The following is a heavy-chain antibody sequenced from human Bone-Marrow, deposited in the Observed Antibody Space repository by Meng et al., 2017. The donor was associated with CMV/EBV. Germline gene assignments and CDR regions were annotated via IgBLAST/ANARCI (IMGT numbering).Heavy chain of an antibody. CDR3: ARERVGWELTYYYYYGMDV. CDR1: GFTFVSYW. D-gene: IGHD1-26*01. V-gene: IGHV3-48*03. CDR2: ITSSGATI. Sequence: GESLKISCAASGFTFVSYWMNWVRQAPGKGLEWVSSITSSGATIYYADSVKGRFTISRDNAKNSLYLQMNSLRAEDTAVYYCARERVGWELTYYYYYGMDVWGQGTTVTVSS. J-gene: IGHJ6*02.